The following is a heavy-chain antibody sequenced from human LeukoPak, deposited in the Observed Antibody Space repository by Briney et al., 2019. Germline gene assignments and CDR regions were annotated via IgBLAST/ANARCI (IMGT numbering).Heavy chain of an antibody. Sequence: ASVKVSCKASGYTFTGYYLNWVRQAPGQGLEWMGWINSSSGGTKYAQKFQGRVTMTRDTSISTAYMELSSLRSDDTAVYYCARDEGPTDFDNWGQGTLVTVSS. V-gene: IGHV1-2*02. CDR3: ARDEGPTDFDN. J-gene: IGHJ4*02. CDR2: INSSSGGT. CDR1: GYTFTGYY.